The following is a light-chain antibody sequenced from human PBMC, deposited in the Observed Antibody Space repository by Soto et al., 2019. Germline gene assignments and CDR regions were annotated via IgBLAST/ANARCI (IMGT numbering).Light chain of an antibody. CDR2: KAS. CDR3: QQYNSYSRT. Sequence: IQMTQTPSTLSASVGDRVTITCRASQSISSWLAWYQQKPGKAPNLLIYKASTLESGVPSRFSGSGSGTEFTLTISSLQPEDFATYYCQQYNSYSRTFGQGTKVDI. CDR1: QSISSW. V-gene: IGKV1-5*03. J-gene: IGKJ1*01.